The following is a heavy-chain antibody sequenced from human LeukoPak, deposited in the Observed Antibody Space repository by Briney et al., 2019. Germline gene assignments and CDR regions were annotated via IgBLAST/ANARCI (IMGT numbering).Heavy chain of an antibody. CDR1: GGSFSGYS. V-gene: IGHV4-34*01. D-gene: IGHD2-21*01. Sequence: SETLSLTCAVYGGSFSGYSWNWIRQPPGKGLEWIGEINHSGSTNYKPSLKSRVTISVDTPKKQISLKLSSVTAADTAVYYCARIPPDMDVWGQGTTVIVSS. CDR3: ARIPPDMDV. J-gene: IGHJ6*02. CDR2: INHSGST.